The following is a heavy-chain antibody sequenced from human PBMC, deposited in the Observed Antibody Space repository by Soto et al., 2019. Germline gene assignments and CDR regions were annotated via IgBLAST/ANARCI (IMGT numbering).Heavy chain of an antibody. D-gene: IGHD2-15*01. V-gene: IGHV2-5*02. Sequence: QITLKESGPPLVIPAQTLTLTCAFSGFSLTTTRMGVAWIRQPPGKALEWLALIYWDDDKRYSPSLKNRLTVSKDTSTNRVVLTITNISPDDTGTYFCAHAGDFDLLSFDRWGPGTLVTVSS. CDR2: IYWDDDK. J-gene: IGHJ4*02. CDR3: AHAGDFDLLSFDR. CDR1: GFSLTTTRMG.